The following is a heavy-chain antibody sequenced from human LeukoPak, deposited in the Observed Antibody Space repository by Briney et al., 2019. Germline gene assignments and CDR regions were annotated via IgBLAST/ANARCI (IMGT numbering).Heavy chain of an antibody. J-gene: IGHJ6*03. D-gene: IGHD6-13*01. Sequence: GGSLRLSCAASGFTFSSYEMNWVRQAPGKGLEWVSYISSSGSTIYYADSVKGRFTIPRDNAKNSLYLQMNSLRAEDTAVYYCARDESSSWRYYYMDVWGKGTTVTVSS. CDR1: GFTFSSYE. CDR3: ARDESSSWRYYYMDV. CDR2: ISSSGSTI. V-gene: IGHV3-48*03.